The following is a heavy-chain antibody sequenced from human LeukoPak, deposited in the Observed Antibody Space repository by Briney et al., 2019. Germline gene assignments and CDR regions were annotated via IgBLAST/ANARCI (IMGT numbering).Heavy chain of an antibody. CDR1: GFTFSSNS. V-gene: IGHV3-23*01. Sequence: GGSLRLSCAASGFTFSSNSMYWVRQAPGKALEWVSLISVPGGNTYYADSVKGRFTISRDNSKNTLYLQMNSLRAEDTAVYYCAKSGLNRFDYWGQGTLVTVSS. CDR2: ISVPGGNT. CDR3: AKSGLNRFDY. D-gene: IGHD2-15*01. J-gene: IGHJ4*02.